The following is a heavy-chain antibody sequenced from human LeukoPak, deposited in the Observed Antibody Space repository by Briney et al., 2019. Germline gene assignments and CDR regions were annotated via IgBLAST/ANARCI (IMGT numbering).Heavy chain of an antibody. Sequence: SETLSLTCAVSGGSFSGYYWSWIRQPPGKGLEWIGEINHSGSTNYNPSLKSRVTISVDTSKNQFSLKLSSVTAADTAVYYCARGTTYSSSSGGYYYMDVWGKGTTVTVSS. D-gene: IGHD6-6*01. V-gene: IGHV4-34*01. CDR1: GGSFSGYY. CDR2: INHSGST. CDR3: ARGTTYSSSSGGYYYMDV. J-gene: IGHJ6*03.